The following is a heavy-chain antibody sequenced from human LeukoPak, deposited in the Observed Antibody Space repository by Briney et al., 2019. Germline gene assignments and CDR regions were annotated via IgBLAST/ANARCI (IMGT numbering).Heavy chain of an antibody. CDR3: ARTGVLAAAFDY. Sequence: GGSLRLSCAASGFTVSSNYMSWVRQAPGKGLEWVSVIYSGGSTYYADSVKGRFTISRDNSKSTLYLQMNSLRAEDTAVYYCARTGVLAAAFDYWGQGTLVTVSS. D-gene: IGHD6-13*01. V-gene: IGHV3-66*01. CDR2: IYSGGST. CDR1: GFTVSSNY. J-gene: IGHJ4*02.